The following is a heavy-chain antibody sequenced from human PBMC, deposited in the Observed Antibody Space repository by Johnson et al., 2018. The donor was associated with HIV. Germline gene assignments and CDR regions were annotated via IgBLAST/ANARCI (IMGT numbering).Heavy chain of an antibody. J-gene: IGHJ3*02. V-gene: IGHV3-9*01. CDR2: ISWTSGSI. Sequence: QLVESGGGLVQPGRSLRLSCAASGFTFDDYAMHWVRQAPGKGLEWVSGISWTSGSIGYADSVKGRFTISIDNAKNSLYLQMNSLRHEDTAMYYCAKEGDYRVSFGHYSSDAFDMWGQGTMVTVSS. D-gene: IGHD2-21*01. CDR1: GFTFDDYA. CDR3: AKEGDYRVSFGHYSSDAFDM.